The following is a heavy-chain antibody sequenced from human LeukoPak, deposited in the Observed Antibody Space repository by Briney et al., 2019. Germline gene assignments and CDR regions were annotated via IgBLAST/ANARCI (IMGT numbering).Heavy chain of an antibody. CDR2: ISGSGGST. CDR1: GFTFSSYA. V-gene: IGHV3-23*01. J-gene: IGHJ4*02. Sequence: GGSLRLSCAASGFTFSSYAMSWVRQAPGKGLEWVSAISGSGGSTYYADSVKGRFTISRDNSKNTLYLQMNSLRAEDTAVYYCAKDSLAVVVPAEPGDYWGQGTLVTVSS. D-gene: IGHD2-2*01. CDR3: AKDSLAVVVPAEPGDY.